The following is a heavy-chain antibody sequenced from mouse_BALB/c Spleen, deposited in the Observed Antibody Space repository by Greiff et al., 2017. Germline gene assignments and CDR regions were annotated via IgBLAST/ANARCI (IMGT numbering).Heavy chain of an antibody. CDR2: ISSGGGST. Sequence: EVQLVESGGGLVKPGGSLKLSCAASGFAFSSYDMSWVRQTPEKRLEWVAYISSGGGSTYYPDTVKGRFTISRDNAKNTLYLQMSSLKSEDTAMYYCARHLLYDFFAYWGQGTLVTVSA. V-gene: IGHV5-12-1*01. J-gene: IGHJ3*01. D-gene: IGHD2-4*01. CDR1: GFAFSSYD. CDR3: ARHLLYDFFAY.